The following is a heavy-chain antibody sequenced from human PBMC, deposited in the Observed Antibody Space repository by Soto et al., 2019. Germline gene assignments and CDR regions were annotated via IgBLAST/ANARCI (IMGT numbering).Heavy chain of an antibody. CDR3: ARDQGYDSSGYYYSQLDY. CDR1: GGTFSSYA. D-gene: IGHD3-22*01. V-gene: IGHV1-69*13. CDR2: IIPIFGTA. J-gene: IGHJ4*02. Sequence: GASVKVSCKASGGTFSSYAISWVRQAPGQGLEWMGGIIPIFGTANYAQKFQGRVTITADESTSTAYMELSSLRSEDTAVYYCARDQGYDSSGYYYSQLDYWGQGTLVTVSS.